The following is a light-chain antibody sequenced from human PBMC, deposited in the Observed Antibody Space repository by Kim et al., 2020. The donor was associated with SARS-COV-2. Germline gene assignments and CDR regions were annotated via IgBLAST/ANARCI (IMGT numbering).Light chain of an antibody. Sequence: FPGERATLSCRDSQRIGSSYVAWYQQKPGQAPRLLIYGASSRASGIPDRFSGSGSGTDFTLTISRLEPEDFAVYYCQQYGSTPKTFGQGTKVDIK. CDR2: GAS. CDR1: QRIGSSY. J-gene: IGKJ1*01. CDR3: QQYGSTPKT. V-gene: IGKV3-20*01.